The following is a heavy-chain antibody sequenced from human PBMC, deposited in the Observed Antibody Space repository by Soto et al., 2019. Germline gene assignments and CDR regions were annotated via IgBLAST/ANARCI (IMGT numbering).Heavy chain of an antibody. D-gene: IGHD2-15*01. Sequence: GGSLRLSCAASGFTFSDYWMHWVRQAPGKGLVWVSRINSDGNSTSYADSVKGRFTISRDNAKNTLYLQMNSLRAEDTAVYYCARDKGRSPLDYWGQGTLVTVSS. CDR1: GFTFSDYW. CDR3: ARDKGRSPLDY. V-gene: IGHV3-74*01. CDR2: INSDGNST. J-gene: IGHJ4*02.